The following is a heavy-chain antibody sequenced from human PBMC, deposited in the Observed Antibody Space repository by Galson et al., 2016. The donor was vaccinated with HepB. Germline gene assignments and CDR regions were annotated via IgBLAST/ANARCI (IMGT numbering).Heavy chain of an antibody. CDR1: GITFSTSE. CDR3: ARGFGGSGSPGY. V-gene: IGHV3-48*03. D-gene: IGHD3-10*01. Sequence: SPRLSCAASGITFSTSEMSWVRQAPGKGLEWVSYIRDLDGNIYYADSVKGRFTISRDYTKNSFYMQMNSLRAEDTAIYYGARGFGGSGSPGYWGQGTLVTVSS. J-gene: IGHJ4*02. CDR2: IRDLDGNI.